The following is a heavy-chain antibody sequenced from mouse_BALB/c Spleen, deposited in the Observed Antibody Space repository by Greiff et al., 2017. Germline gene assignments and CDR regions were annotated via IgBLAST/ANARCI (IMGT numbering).Heavy chain of an antibody. V-gene: IGHV1-9*01. J-gene: IGHJ2*01. Sequence: QVQLQQSGAELMKPGASVKISCKATGYTFSSYWIEWVKQRPGHGLEWIGEILPGCGGINYNGKFKGKATFTADTSSNTAYMQRSSLTSEDSAVYYCARSFYYRSFDYWGQGTTLTVSA. CDR2: ILPGCGGI. CDR1: GYTFSSYW. CDR3: ARSFYYRSFDY. D-gene: IGHD2-14*01.